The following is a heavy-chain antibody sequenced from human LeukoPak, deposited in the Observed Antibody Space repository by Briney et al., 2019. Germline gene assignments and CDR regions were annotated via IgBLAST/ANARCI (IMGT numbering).Heavy chain of an antibody. J-gene: IGHJ6*03. CDR3: ARDPYSGSYGDSYYYYMDV. V-gene: IGHV3-21*01. CDR2: ITTSSTYT. Sequence: PGGSLRLSCTASGFSFSSYNMNWVRQAPGKGLEWVSSITTSSTYTFYADSVKGRFTISRDNAKNSLYLQMNSLRAEDTAVYYCARDPYSGSYGDSYYYYMDVWGKGTTVTISS. CDR1: GFSFSSYN. D-gene: IGHD1-26*01.